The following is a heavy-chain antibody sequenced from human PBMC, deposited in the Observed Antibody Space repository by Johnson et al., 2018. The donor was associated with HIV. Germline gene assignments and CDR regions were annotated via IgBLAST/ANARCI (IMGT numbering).Heavy chain of an antibody. J-gene: IGHJ3*01. D-gene: IGHD4-17*01. CDR3: ARLRRQKGGGACDV. CDR2: ISGSGGST. CDR1: GFTFSSYA. Sequence: VLLVESGGGVVQPGRSLRLSCAASGFTFSSYAMSWVRQAPGKGLEWVSAISGSGGSTYYADSVKGRFTISRDNSKNTLYLQMNNLRAEDTAVYYCARLRRQKGGGACDVWGQGTLVTVSS. V-gene: IGHV3-23*04.